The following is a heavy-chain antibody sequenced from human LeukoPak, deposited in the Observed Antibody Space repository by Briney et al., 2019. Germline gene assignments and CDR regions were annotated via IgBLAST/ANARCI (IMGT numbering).Heavy chain of an antibody. D-gene: IGHD4-17*01. CDR3: ATEYYGAYNY. Sequence: GGSLRLSCAASGFTFTNAWMSWVRQAPGKGLEWVGRIKSKTDGGTTDYAAPVKGRFTISRDDSKDTLYLQMNSLKTEDIAVYYCATEYYGAYNYWVQGTLVTVSS. J-gene: IGHJ4*02. V-gene: IGHV3-15*01. CDR1: GFTFTNAW. CDR2: IKSKTDGGTT.